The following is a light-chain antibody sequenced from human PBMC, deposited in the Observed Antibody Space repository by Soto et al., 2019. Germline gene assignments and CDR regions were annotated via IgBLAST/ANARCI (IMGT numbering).Light chain of an antibody. Sequence: QSALTQPASVSGSPGQSITISCTGTSSDVGGYNFVSWYQQGPGKAPKLMIYEVNNRPSGVSNRFSGSKSGNTASLTISGLQAEDDDDYYCSSSSSSGTCVFGGGTKLTVL. V-gene: IGLV2-14*01. J-gene: IGLJ3*02. CDR2: EVN. CDR3: SSSSSSGTCV. CDR1: SSDVGGYNF.